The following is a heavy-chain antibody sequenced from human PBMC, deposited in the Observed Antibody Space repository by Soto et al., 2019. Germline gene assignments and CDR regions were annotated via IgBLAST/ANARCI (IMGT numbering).Heavy chain of an antibody. Sequence: GGSLRLSCAASGFTFSSYAMHWVRQAPGKGLEWVAVISYDGSNKYYADSVKGRFTISRDNSKNTLYLQMNSLRAEDTAVYYCARGSSIAARLGVDYWGQRTLVTVSS. CDR3: ARGSSIAARLGVDY. CDR2: ISYDGSNK. CDR1: GFTFSSYA. V-gene: IGHV3-30-3*01. J-gene: IGHJ4*02. D-gene: IGHD6-6*01.